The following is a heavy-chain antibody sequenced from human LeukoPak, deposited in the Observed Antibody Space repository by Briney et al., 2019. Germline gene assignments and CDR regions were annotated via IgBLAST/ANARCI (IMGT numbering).Heavy chain of an antibody. CDR2: ISAYNGNT. Sequence: EASVKVSCKASGYTFTSYGISWVRQAPGQGLEWMGWISAYNGNTNYAQKLQGRVTMTTDTSTSTAYMELRSLRSDDTAVYYCARDNIVVVPAALVEWFDPWGQGTLVTVSS. CDR3: ARDNIVVVPAALVEWFDP. J-gene: IGHJ5*02. CDR1: GYTFTSYG. D-gene: IGHD2-2*01. V-gene: IGHV1-18*01.